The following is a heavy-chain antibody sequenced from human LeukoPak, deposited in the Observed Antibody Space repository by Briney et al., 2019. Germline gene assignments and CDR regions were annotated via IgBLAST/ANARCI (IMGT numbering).Heavy chain of an antibody. D-gene: IGHD6-19*01. Sequence: GGSLRLSCAASGFTFSSYGIHWVRQAPGKGLEWVAFIRYDGSNKYHADSVKGRFTISRDNSKNTVYLQMNSLRAEDTAVYYCAKEGYSSGWYEGLFDYWGQGTLVTVSS. CDR3: AKEGYSSGWYEGLFDY. CDR2: IRYDGSNK. J-gene: IGHJ4*02. CDR1: GFTFSSYG. V-gene: IGHV3-30*02.